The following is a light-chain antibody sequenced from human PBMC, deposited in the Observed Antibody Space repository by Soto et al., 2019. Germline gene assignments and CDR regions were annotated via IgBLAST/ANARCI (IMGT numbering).Light chain of an antibody. CDR3: QSYDSGLSISI. Sequence: QSVLTQPPSVSGAPGQTVTISCTGSSSNIGAGGDVHWYQQFLGAAPKLLIYVNGNRPSGVPDRFSGFRSGTSASLVITGLQAEDEADYYCQSYDSGLSISIFGTGTKLTVL. V-gene: IGLV1-40*01. J-gene: IGLJ1*01. CDR2: VNG. CDR1: SSNIGAGGD.